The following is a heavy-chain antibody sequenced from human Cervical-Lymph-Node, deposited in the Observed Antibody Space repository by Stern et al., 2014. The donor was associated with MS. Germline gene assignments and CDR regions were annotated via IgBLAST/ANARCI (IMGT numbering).Heavy chain of an antibody. V-gene: IGHV1-69*01. CDR1: GGAFGNFA. Sequence: MQLVESGAEVKKPGSSVMVSCRASGGAFGNFAVNWVRQAPGRRPEWMGGIVPMFGKANYAPRFQGRLTITADDSTSTAYMELNSLTSDDTAVYFCAREAIVHSGTFDFWGQGTLVTVSS. CDR3: AREAIVHSGTFDF. J-gene: IGHJ4*02. CDR2: IVPMFGKA. D-gene: IGHD5-12*01.